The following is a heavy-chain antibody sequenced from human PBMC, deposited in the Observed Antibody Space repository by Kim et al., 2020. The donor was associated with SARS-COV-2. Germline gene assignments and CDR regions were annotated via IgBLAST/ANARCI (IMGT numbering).Heavy chain of an antibody. CDR3: ARSRSSWENFFDY. CDR2: IYYSGNT. V-gene: IGHV4-59*12. J-gene: IGHJ4*02. D-gene: IGHD6-13*01. Sequence: SETLSLTCSISGGSISIYHWNWVRQPPGKGLEWIVNIYYSGNTDYNPSLKSRVSISVDTSKNQFSLKLTSVTAADTALYYCARSRSSWENFFDYWGQGALVTVSS. CDR1: GGSISIYH.